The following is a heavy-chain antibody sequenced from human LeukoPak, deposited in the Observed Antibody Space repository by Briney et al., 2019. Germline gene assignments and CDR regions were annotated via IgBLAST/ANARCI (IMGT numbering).Heavy chain of an antibody. J-gene: IGHJ4*02. CDR1: GGSITNYY. V-gene: IGHV4-59*01. D-gene: IGHD3-10*01. CDR2: ISYNGNT. Sequence: SETLSLTCTVSGGSITNYYWTWIRQPPGKGLEWIGYISYNGNTNYNPSLKSRVTISIDTSKNQFSLRLSSVTAADTAVYYCSRAPFSYPEFWGQGTLVTVSS. CDR3: SRAPFSYPEF.